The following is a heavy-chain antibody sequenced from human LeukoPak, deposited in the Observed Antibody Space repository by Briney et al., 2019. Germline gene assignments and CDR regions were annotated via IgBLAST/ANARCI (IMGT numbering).Heavy chain of an antibody. J-gene: IGHJ4*02. V-gene: IGHV1-18*01. CDR2: ISAYNGNT. Sequence: ASVKVSCKASGYTFTSYGISWVRQAPGQGLEWMGWISAYNGNTNYAQKFQGRVTITADKSTSTAYMELSSLRSEDTAVYYCARDGGNDYGDYERGRIDYWGQGTLVTVSS. CDR1: GYTFTSYG. CDR3: ARDGGNDYGDYERGRIDY. D-gene: IGHD4-17*01.